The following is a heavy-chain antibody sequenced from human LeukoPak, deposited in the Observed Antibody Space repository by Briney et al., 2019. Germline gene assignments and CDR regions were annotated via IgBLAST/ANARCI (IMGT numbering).Heavy chain of an antibody. D-gene: IGHD3-10*01. V-gene: IGHV3-9*03. CDR1: GFTFDDYA. CDR3: AKDFDGSGSLYGMDV. Sequence: GGSLRLSCAASGFTFDDYAMHWVRQAPGKGLEWVSGISWNSGSIGYADSVKGRFTISRDNAKNSLYLQMNSLRAEDMALYYCAKDFDGSGSLYGMDVWGQGTTVTVSS. J-gene: IGHJ6*02. CDR2: ISWNSGSI.